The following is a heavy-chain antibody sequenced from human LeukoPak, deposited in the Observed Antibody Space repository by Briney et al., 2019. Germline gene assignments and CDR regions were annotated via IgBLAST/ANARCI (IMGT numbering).Heavy chain of an antibody. CDR2: INSDGSTT. Sequence: PGGSLRLSCAASGFTFSSYWMHWVRQAPGKGLVWVSRINSDGSTTNYADSVKGRFTISRDNAKSTLYLQMNNLRAEDTAVYYCARDRNNRTPFEDWGQGTLVTVSS. D-gene: IGHD1-14*01. CDR3: ARDRNNRTPFED. J-gene: IGHJ4*02. CDR1: GFTFSSYW. V-gene: IGHV3-74*01.